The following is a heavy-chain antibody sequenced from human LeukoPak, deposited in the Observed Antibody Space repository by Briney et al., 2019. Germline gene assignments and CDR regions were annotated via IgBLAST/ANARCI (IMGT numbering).Heavy chain of an antibody. CDR3: ASSAAAGTTDAFDI. Sequence: ASVTVSFTASGYTFTSYAMNWVRQALGQGLEWMGWINTNTGNPTYAQGFTGRFVFSLDTSASTAYLQISSLKAEDTAVYDCASSAAAGTTDAFDIWGQGTMVTVSS. CDR1: GYTFTSYA. J-gene: IGHJ3*02. V-gene: IGHV7-4-1*02. D-gene: IGHD6-13*01. CDR2: INTNTGNP.